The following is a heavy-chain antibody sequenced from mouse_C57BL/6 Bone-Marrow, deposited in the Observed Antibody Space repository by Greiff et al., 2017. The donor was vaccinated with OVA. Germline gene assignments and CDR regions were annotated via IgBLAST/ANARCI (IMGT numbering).Heavy chain of an antibody. J-gene: IGHJ2*01. CDR1: AFNIKDDY. V-gene: IGHV14-4*01. CDR3: SSTAFDY. CDR2: IDPENGDT. D-gene: IGHD1-2*01. Sequence: VQLKESGAELVRPGASVKLSCTASAFNIKDDYMHWVKQRPEQGLEWIGWIDPENGDTEYASKFQGKATITADTSSNTAYLQLSSLTSEDTAVYYCSSTAFDYWGQGTTLTVSS.